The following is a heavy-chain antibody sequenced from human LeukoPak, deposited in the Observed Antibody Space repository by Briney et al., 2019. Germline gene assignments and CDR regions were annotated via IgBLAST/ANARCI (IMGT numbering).Heavy chain of an antibody. D-gene: IGHD3-9*01. Sequence: SETLSLTCTVSGYSISTGYYWGWIRQPPGKGLEWIGSIYHSGSTYYNPSLKSRVTISVDTSKNQFSLKLSSVTAADTAVYYCARDLPPFSHDILTGDPFDYWGQGTLVTVSS. CDR1: GYSISTGYY. CDR2: IYHSGST. V-gene: IGHV4-38-2*02. J-gene: IGHJ4*02. CDR3: ARDLPPFSHDILTGDPFDY.